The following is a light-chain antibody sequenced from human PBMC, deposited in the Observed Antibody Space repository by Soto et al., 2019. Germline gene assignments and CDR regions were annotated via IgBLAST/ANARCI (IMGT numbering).Light chain of an antibody. Sequence: IGITQYPTNLSVSPGGRATPSCRASQSISDTLAWYQQKPGQAPRLLIYGASTRATGIPARFSGSGSGTDFTLTISRLEPEDFAVYYCQQYSNSLWTFGQGTKVDIK. V-gene: IGKV3-15*01. CDR2: GAS. J-gene: IGKJ1*01. CDR1: QSISDT. CDR3: QQYSNSLWT.